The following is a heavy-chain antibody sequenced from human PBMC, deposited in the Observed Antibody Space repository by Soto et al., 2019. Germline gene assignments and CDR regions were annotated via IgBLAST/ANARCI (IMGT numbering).Heavy chain of an antibody. CDR3: ARLSGDTMLRGLFDP. V-gene: IGHV4-31*03. Sequence: QVQLQEPGPGLVKPSQTLSLTCTVSGAPVSSAYYYWSWIRQHPGKDLEWIGYIYYSGSTYYNRSLKSRVTISVDTSKNQFSLKLTSVTAADTAVYYWARLSGDTMLRGLFDPWGQGTLVTVCS. D-gene: IGHD3-10*01. CDR2: IYYSGST. CDR1: GAPVSSAYYY. J-gene: IGHJ5*02.